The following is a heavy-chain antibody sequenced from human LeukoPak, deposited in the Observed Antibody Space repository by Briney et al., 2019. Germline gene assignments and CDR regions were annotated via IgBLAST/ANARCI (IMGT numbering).Heavy chain of an antibody. CDR2: ISYDGSDE. CDR1: AFTFSYYA. CDR3: ARDVEQLVLSSAFDI. D-gene: IGHD6-13*01. J-gene: IGHJ3*02. V-gene: IGHV3-30*01. Sequence: GGSLRLSCAASAFTFSYYAVHWVRQAPGKGLEWVAGISYDGSDEYYAESVKGRFTISRDNSKNTLYLQMNSLRPEVTSVYYCARDVEQLVLSSAFDIWGQGTMVTVSS.